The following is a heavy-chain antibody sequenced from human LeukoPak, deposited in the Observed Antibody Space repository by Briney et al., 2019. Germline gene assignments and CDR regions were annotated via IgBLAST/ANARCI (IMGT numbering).Heavy chain of an antibody. CDR2: IVVGSGNT. CDR1: GFTFTSSA. CDR3: AADSRGNDAFDI. D-gene: IGHD2-15*01. Sequence: GASVKVSCKASGFTFTSSAVQWVRQPRGQRLEWIGWIVVGSGNTNYAQKFQERVTITRDMSTSTAYMELSSLRSEDTAVYYCAADSRGNDAFDIWGQGTMVTVSS. J-gene: IGHJ3*02. V-gene: IGHV1-58*01.